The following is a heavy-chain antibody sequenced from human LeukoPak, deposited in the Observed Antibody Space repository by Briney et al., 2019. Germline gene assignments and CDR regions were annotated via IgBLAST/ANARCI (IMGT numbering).Heavy chain of an antibody. CDR2: IWYDGRDK. Sequence: PGGSLRLSCAASGFTFSGCGMHWVRQAPGKGLEWVAFIWYDGRDKYYVDSVKGRFTISRDNSKNTLYLQMNSLRAEDTAVYYCASDVGRVDAFDIWGQGTMVTVSS. D-gene: IGHD3-10*01. J-gene: IGHJ3*02. CDR3: ASDVGRVDAFDI. CDR1: GFTFSGCG. V-gene: IGHV3-30*02.